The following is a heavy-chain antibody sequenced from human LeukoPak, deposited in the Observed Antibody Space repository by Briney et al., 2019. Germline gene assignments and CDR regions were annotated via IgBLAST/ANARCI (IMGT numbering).Heavy chain of an antibody. D-gene: IGHD3-22*01. CDR3: AGEDNSSGYRPFDI. CDR1: GYTFTGYY. CDR2: INPNNGGT. J-gene: IGHJ3*02. Sequence: ASVKVSCKASGYTFTGYYIHWVRQAPGQGLDWMGRINPNNGGTNYAQKFQGRVTMTRDMSMSTVYMELSSLRSDDTAVYYCAGEDNSSGYRPFDIWGQGTMVTVPS. V-gene: IGHV1-2*06.